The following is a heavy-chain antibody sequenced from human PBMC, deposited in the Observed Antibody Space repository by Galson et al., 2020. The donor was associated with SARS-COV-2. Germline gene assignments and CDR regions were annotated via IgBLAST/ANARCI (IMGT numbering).Heavy chain of an antibody. J-gene: IGHJ5*02. Sequence: GESLRISCAASGFTFSNAWMSWVRQAPGKGLEWVGRIKSKTDGGTTDYAAPVKGRFTISRDDSKNTLYLQMNSLKTEDTAVYYCTTRYYDILTGLGWFDPWGQGTLVTVSS. D-gene: IGHD3-9*01. V-gene: IGHV3-15*01. CDR1: GFTFSNAW. CDR2: IKSKTDGGTT. CDR3: TTRYYDILTGLGWFDP.